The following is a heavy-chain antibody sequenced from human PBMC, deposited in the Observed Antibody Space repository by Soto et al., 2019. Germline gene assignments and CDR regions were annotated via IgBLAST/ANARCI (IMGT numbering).Heavy chain of an antibody. V-gene: IGHV1-24*01. CDR2: FDPEYGKT. Sequence: ASGKASCKVSFNTHSEFCMHWVRQATGKGLEWMGGFDPEYGKTIYSQKFRGRVTMTEDTSTDTAYMELSSLRSEDSSVYYCAPVPVYGSRATCDRSGFYWG. D-gene: IGHD2-8*01. CDR1: FNTHSEFC. J-gene: IGHJ4*01. CDR3: APVPVYGSRATCDRSGFY.